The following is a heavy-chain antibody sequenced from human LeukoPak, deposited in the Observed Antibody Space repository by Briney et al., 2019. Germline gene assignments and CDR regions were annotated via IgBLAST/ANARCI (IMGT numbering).Heavy chain of an antibody. J-gene: IGHJ5*02. CDR1: GGSISSYY. CDR2: IYYSGST. D-gene: IGHD3-16*01. Sequence: SETLSLTCTVSGGSISSYYWSWIRQPPGKGLEWIGYIYYSGSTNYNPSLKSRVTISVDTSKNQFPLKLSSVTAADTAVYYCARDRLRAVADYNWFDPWGQGTLVTVSS. CDR3: ARDRLRAVADYNWFDP. V-gene: IGHV4-59*01.